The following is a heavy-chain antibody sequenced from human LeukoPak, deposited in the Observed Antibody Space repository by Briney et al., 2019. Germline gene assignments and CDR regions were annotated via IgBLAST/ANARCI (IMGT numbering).Heavy chain of an antibody. CDR1: GFTFDDYA. CDR2: ISWNSGSI. CDR3: AAGITGTPRGWFDP. V-gene: IGHV3-9*01. J-gene: IGHJ5*02. D-gene: IGHD1-20*01. Sequence: LPGGSLRLSCAASGFTFDDYAMHWVRQTPGKGLEWVSSISWNSGSINYADSVKGRFTISRDNAKNSLYLQMNSLRAEDTALYYCAAGITGTPRGWFDPWGQGTLVTVSS.